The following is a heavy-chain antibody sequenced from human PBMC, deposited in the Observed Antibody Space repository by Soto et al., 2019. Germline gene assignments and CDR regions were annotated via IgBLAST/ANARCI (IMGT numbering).Heavy chain of an antibody. V-gene: IGHV3-23*01. CDR2: ISGSGGST. J-gene: IGHJ4*02. Sequence: GGSLRLSCAASGFTFSSYAMSWVRQAPGKGLEWVSAISGSGGSTYYADSVKGRFTISRDNSKNTLYLQMSSLRAEDTAVYYCAKRRGVSLLRFLEWLFGDDYWGQGTLVTVSS. CDR3: AKRRGVSLLRFLEWLFGDDY. CDR1: GFTFSSYA. D-gene: IGHD3-3*01.